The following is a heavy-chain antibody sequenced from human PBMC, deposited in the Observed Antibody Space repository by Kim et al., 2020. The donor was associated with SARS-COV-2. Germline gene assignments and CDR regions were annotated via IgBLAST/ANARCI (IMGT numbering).Heavy chain of an antibody. CDR3: VREPAN. Sequence: ADAVTGRCSISRDNAKKSLYLQMNSLTPEDTAVYYCVREPANWGQGTLVTVSS. J-gene: IGHJ4*02. V-gene: IGHV3-11*01.